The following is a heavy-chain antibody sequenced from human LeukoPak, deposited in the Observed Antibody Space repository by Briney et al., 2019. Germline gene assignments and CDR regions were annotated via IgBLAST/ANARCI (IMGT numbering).Heavy chain of an antibody. CDR2: ISYDGSNK. D-gene: IGHD4-17*01. Sequence: PGRSLRLSCAASGFTFSSYGMHWVCQAPGKGLEWVAVISYDGSNKYYADSVKGRFTISRDNSKNTLYLQMNSLRAEDTAVYYCAKDQDYGDYSFDYWGQGTLVTASS. J-gene: IGHJ4*02. V-gene: IGHV3-30*18. CDR3: AKDQDYGDYSFDY. CDR1: GFTFSSYG.